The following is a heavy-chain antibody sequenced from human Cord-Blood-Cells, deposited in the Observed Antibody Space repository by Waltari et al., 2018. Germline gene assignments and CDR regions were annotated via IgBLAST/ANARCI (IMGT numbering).Heavy chain of an antibody. CDR1: GGSISSSSYY. D-gene: IGHD7-27*01. CDR2: IYYSGST. CDR3: ARDRTGDDAFDI. J-gene: IGHJ3*02. V-gene: IGHV4-39*07. Sequence: QLQLQESGPGLVKPSETLSLTCTVSGGSISSSSYYWGWIRQPPGKGLEWIGSIYYSGSTYYNSSLKSRVTISVDTSKNQFSLKLSSVTAADTAVYYCARDRTGDDAFDIWGQGTMVTVSS.